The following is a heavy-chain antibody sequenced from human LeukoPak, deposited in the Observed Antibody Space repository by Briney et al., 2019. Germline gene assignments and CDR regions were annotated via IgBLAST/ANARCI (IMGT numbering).Heavy chain of an antibody. V-gene: IGHV3-21*01. Sequence: GVLRLSCAASGFTFSSYSMNWVRQAPGKGLEWGSSVSSSSSYIYYANSVKGRFTISRDNAKTSLYLQMNSLGVEDTAVYYCARWDRLHGVWGQGTLVTVSS. CDR3: ARWDRLHGV. CDR2: VSSSSSYI. CDR1: GFTFSSYS. D-gene: IGHD1-14*01. J-gene: IGHJ4*02.